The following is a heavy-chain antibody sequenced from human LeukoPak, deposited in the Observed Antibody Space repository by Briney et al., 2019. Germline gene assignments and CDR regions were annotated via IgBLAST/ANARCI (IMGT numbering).Heavy chain of an antibody. CDR1: GYTFTGYY. CDR3: AREFYGDYSAFDI. D-gene: IGHD4-17*01. J-gene: IGHJ3*02. Sequence: SVKVSCKASGYTFTGYYMHWVRQAPGQGLEWMGGIIPIFGTANYAQKFQGRVTITADKSTSTAYMELSSLRSEDTAVYYCAREFYGDYSAFDIWGQGTMVTVSS. V-gene: IGHV1-69*06. CDR2: IIPIFGTA.